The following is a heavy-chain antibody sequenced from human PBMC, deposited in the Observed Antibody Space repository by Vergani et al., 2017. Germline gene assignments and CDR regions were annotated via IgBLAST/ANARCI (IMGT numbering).Heavy chain of an antibody. CDR3: AKRSRAPFYCSSTSCPQPFDY. V-gene: IGHV3-23*01. J-gene: IGHJ4*02. CDR2: ISGSGGST. Sequence: EVQLLESGGGLVQPGGSLRLSCAASGFTFSSYAMSWVRQAPGKGLEWVSAISGSGGSTYYADSVKGRFTISRDNSKNTLYLQMNSLRADDTAVYYCAKRSRAPFYCSSTSCPQPFDYWGQGTLVTVSS. D-gene: IGHD2-2*01. CDR1: GFTFSSYA.